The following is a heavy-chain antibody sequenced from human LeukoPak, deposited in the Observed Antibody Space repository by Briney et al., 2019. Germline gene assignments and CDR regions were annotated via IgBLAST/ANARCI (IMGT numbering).Heavy chain of an antibody. CDR3: ARDGYQPLDVTYFQH. J-gene: IGHJ1*01. V-gene: IGHV1-18*01. D-gene: IGHD2-2*01. CDR2: ISAYNGNT. Sequence: ASVKVSCKASGYTFTSYGISWVRQAPGQGLEWMGWISAYNGNTNYAQKLQGRVTMTTDTSTSTAYMELRSLTSDDTAVYYCARDGYQPLDVTYFQHWGQGTLVTVSS. CDR1: GYTFTSYG.